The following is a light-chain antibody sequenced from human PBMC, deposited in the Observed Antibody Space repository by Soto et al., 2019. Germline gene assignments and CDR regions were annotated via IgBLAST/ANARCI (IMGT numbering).Light chain of an antibody. CDR2: YVD. Sequence: QSALTQPRSVSGSPGQSVTISCTGTSSDVGGYNYVSWYQHYPGKAPKLMIYYVDKRPSGVSDRFSGSKSGNTASLTISGLQAEDEADYYCCSYAGSYTVVFGTGTKVTVL. V-gene: IGLV2-11*01. CDR3: CSYAGSYTVV. J-gene: IGLJ1*01. CDR1: SSDVGGYNY.